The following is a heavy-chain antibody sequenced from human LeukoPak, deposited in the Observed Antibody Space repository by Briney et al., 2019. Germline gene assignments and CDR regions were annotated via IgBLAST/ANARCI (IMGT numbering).Heavy chain of an antibody. J-gene: IGHJ4*02. D-gene: IGHD3-22*01. CDR3: AREAAVAGYDSSGYYLDY. V-gene: IGHV1-69*01. CDR2: IIPIFGTA. Sequence: ASVKVSCKASGGTFSSYAISWVRQAPGQGLEWMGGIIPIFGTANYAQKFQGRVTITADESTSSAYMELSSLRSEDTAVYYCAREAAVAGYDSSGYYLDYWGQGTLVTVSS. CDR1: GGTFSSYA.